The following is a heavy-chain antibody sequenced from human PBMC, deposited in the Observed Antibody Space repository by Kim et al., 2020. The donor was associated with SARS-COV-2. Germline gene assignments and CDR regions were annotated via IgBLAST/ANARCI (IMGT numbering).Heavy chain of an antibody. CDR1: GYTLTELS. V-gene: IGHV1-24*01. CDR2: FDPDDGET. J-gene: IGHJ5*02. Sequence: ASVKVSCKVSGYTLTELSMHWVRQAPGKGLEWMGGFDPDDGETIYAQKFQGRVTMTEDTSTDTAYMELSSLRSEDAAVYYCATSLTFFGGFDPWGQGTLVTVSS. D-gene: IGHD3-3*01. CDR3: ATSLTFFGGFDP.